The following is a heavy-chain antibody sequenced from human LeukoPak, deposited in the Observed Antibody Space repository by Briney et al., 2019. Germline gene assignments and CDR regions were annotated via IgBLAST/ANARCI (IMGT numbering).Heavy chain of an antibody. Sequence: GESLKISCKGSGYSFTSYWIGWVRQMPGKGLEWMGIIYPSDSDTRYSPSFQGQVTISADKSISTDYLQWSSLKASDTAIYYCARRYYDSSGYYCLDYWGQGPLVTVSS. J-gene: IGHJ4*02. CDR2: IYPSDSDT. CDR3: ARRYYDSSGYYCLDY. CDR1: GYSFTSYW. V-gene: IGHV5-51*01. D-gene: IGHD3-22*01.